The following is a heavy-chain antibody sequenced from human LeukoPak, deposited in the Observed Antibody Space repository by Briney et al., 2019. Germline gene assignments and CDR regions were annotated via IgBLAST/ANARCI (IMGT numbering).Heavy chain of an antibody. CDR3: AKDPGDYGNYYYFYDGLDV. CDR1: GFTFSNYA. D-gene: IGHD4-17*01. J-gene: IGHJ6*02. V-gene: IGHV3-23*01. CDR2: INPNGGGT. Sequence: GGSLRLSCAASGFTFSNYATTWVRQAPGKGLEWVSAINPNGGGTYYADSVKGRFTVSRDNSRDTLYLQMNSLRAEDTAVYYCAKDPGDYGNYYYFYDGLDVWGQATTVTVSS.